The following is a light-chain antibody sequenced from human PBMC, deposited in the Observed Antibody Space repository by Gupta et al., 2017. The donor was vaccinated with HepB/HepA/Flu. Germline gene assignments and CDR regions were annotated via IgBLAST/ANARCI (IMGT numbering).Light chain of an antibody. V-gene: IGLV1-47*01. CDR1: SSNIGSNY. CDR2: RNN. J-gene: IGLJ2*01. CDR3: AAWDDSRSGHVV. Sequence: SVLPQPPSASGTPGPRVTISCSGSSSNIGSNYVYWYQQLPGTAPKLLIYRNNQRPSGVPDRFSGSKSGTSASLAISGLRSEDEADYYCAAWDDSRSGHVVFGGGTKLTVL.